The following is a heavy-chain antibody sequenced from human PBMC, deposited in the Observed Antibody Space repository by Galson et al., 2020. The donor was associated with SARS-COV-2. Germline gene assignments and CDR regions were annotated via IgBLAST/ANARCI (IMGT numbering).Heavy chain of an antibody. D-gene: IGHD1-26*01. Sequence: ETSETLSLTCTVSGGSIRSSSYYWGWIRQPPGKGLEWIGSIYYSGSTYYNPSLKSRVTISVDTSKNQFSLKLSSVTAADTAVYYCASLWSGSLYYFDYWGQGTLVTVSS. V-gene: IGHV4-39*01. CDR2: IYYSGST. CDR1: GGSIRSSSYY. J-gene: IGHJ4*02. CDR3: ASLWSGSLYYFDY.